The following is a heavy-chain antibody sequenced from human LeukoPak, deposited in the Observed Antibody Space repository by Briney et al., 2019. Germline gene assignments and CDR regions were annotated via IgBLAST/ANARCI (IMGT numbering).Heavy chain of an antibody. Sequence: GSPRLSCAASGFTFSSYAMSWVRQAPGKGLEWVSAISGSGGSTYYADSVKGRFTISRDNSKNTLYLQMNSLRAEDTAVYYCAKLKYSSSWYYFDYWGQGTLVTVSS. V-gene: IGHV3-23*01. CDR2: ISGSGGST. D-gene: IGHD6-13*01. CDR1: GFTFSSYA. CDR3: AKLKYSSSWYYFDY. J-gene: IGHJ4*02.